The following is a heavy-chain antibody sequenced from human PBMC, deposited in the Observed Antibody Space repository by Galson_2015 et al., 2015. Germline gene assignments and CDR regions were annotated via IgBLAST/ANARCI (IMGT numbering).Heavy chain of an antibody. CDR1: GFTFGDYA. D-gene: IGHD3-3*01. V-gene: IGHV3-49*03. CDR3: LASFWSGYFTSYYYGMDV. Sequence: SLRLSCAASGFTFGDYAMSWFRQAPGKGLEGVGFIRSKAYGGTTEYAASVKGRFTISRDDSTSIAYQQMNSLKTEDTAVYYCLASFWSGYFTSYYYGMDVWGQGTTVTVS. J-gene: IGHJ6*02. CDR2: IRSKAYGGTT.